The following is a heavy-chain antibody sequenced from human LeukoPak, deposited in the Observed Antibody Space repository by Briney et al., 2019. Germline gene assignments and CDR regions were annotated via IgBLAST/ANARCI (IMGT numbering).Heavy chain of an antibody. CDR1: GGSISSYH. Sequence: SETLSLTCSVSGGSISSYHWSWIRQPPGKGLEWIGEINHSGSTNYNPSLKRRVTISVDTSKNQFSLKLSSVTAADTAVYYCARRSYSSSWYEGGFDYWGQGTLVTVSS. CDR3: ARRSYSSSWYEGGFDY. V-gene: IGHV4-34*01. CDR2: INHSGST. D-gene: IGHD6-13*01. J-gene: IGHJ4*02.